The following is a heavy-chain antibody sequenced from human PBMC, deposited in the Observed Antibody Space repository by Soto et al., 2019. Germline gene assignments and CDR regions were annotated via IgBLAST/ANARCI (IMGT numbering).Heavy chain of an antibody. CDR3: TSATYGDFSMDV. Sequence: SETLSLTCTVSGGSIRSYNWNWIRQPPGKGLEWIGYINYSGSTNYNPSLKSRVTISVDTSKNQFSLSLSSVTAADTAVYYCTSATYGDFSMDVWGKGTTVTVS. V-gene: IGHV4-59*01. CDR2: INYSGST. CDR1: GGSIRSYN. J-gene: IGHJ6*03. D-gene: IGHD4-17*01.